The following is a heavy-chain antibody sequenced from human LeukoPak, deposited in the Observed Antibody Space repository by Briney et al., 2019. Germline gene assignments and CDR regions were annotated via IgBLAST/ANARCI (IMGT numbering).Heavy chain of an antibody. CDR2: IYPGDSHT. D-gene: IGHD3-10*01. Sequence: RGESLKISCKGSGYSFTSYWIGWVRQMPGKGLEWMGIIYPGDSHTRYSPSFQGRVTVSADKSISTAYLQWSSLKASDTAMYYCARHNERVKFGELSGDWFDPWGQGTLVTVSS. CDR1: GYSFTSYW. CDR3: ARHNERVKFGELSGDWFDP. J-gene: IGHJ5*02. V-gene: IGHV5-51*01.